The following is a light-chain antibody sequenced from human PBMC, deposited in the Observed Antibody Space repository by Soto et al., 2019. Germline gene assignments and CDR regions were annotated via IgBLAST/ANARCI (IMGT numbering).Light chain of an antibody. CDR1: QSVLYSSSNKNY. V-gene: IGKV4-1*01. Sequence: DIVMTQSPDTLAVFLVESATINCKSSQSVLYSSSNKNYLAWYQQKPGQPPKLLIYCASTRESEVPERCSGSGDGRDLSLPISSLQAEDVAVDFCQQYYSTPLTFGEGAKEEIK. J-gene: IGKJ4*01. CDR3: QQYYSTPLT. CDR2: CAS.